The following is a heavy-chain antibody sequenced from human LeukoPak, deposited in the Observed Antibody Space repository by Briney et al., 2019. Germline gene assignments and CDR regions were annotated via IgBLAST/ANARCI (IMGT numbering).Heavy chain of an antibody. CDR3: AREGTTGSYFDH. CDR1: GFTINDNR. J-gene: IGHJ4*02. V-gene: IGHV3-30*01. CDR2: ISYDGSDK. Sequence: GGSLRLSCAASGFTINDNRMHWVRQAPGKGLEWVAVISYDGSDKTYADSVKGRFTISRDNSKNTLYLQIDSLRAEDTAVYFCAREGTTGSYFDHWGQGTLVIVSS. D-gene: IGHD2-8*02.